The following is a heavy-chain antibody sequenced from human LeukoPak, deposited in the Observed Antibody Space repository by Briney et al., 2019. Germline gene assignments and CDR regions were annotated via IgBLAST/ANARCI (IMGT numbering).Heavy chain of an antibody. V-gene: IGHV3-74*03. CDR1: GFTFSSYW. D-gene: IGHD4-23*01. J-gene: IGHJ1*01. Sequence: GGSLRHSCAASGFTFSSYWMHWVRQAPGKGLVWVSGTDTDGSSTMYADSVKGRFTIARDNAKNTLYLQMNSLRAEDTAVYYCYGANAEHWGQGTLVTVSS. CDR3: YGANAEH. CDR2: TDTDGSST.